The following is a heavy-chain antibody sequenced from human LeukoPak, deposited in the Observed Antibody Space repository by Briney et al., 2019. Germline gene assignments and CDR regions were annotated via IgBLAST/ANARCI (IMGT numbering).Heavy chain of an antibody. CDR3: ARARSAALGYYDFWSGYYPNFDY. V-gene: IGHV4-34*01. CDR1: GGSFSGYY. J-gene: IGHJ4*02. Sequence: SETLSLTCAVYGGSFSGYYWSWLRQPPGKGLEWIGEINHSGSTNYNPSLKRRVTISVDTSKNQCSLKLSSVTAAGTAVYYCARARSAALGYYDFWSGYYPNFDYWGQGTLVTVSS. D-gene: IGHD3-3*01. CDR2: INHSGST.